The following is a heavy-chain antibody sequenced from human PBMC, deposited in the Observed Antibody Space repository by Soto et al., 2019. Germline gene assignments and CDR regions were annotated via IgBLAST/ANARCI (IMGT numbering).Heavy chain of an antibody. CDR2: IIPISDTT. J-gene: IGHJ6*02. V-gene: IGHV1-69*01. D-gene: IGHD2-2*01. CDR3: ARSQGSSTSLDIYYYYYYGMDV. Sequence: QVQLVQSGAEVKKPGSSVKVSCKASGGTFSSYAISWVRQAPGQGLEWMGGIIPISDTTNYAQKFQGRVTNTADESTSTAYMELSSLRSEDTAVYYCARSQGSSTSLDIYYYYYYGMDVWGQGTTVTVSS. CDR1: GGTFSSYA.